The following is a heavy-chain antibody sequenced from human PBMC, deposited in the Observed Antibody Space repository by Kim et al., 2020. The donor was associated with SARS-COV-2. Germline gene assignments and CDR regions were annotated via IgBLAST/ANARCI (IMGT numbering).Heavy chain of an antibody. V-gene: IGHV4-31*03. D-gene: IGHD5-12*01. CDR3: ARDIVATIGAFDI. CDR1: GGSISSGGYY. Sequence: SETLSLTCTVSGGSISSGGYYWSWIRQHPGKGLEWIGYTYYSGSAYYNPSLKSRVTISVDTSKNQFSLKLSSVTAADTAVYYCARDIVATIGAFDIWGQGTMVNVSS. J-gene: IGHJ3*02. CDR2: TYYSGSA.